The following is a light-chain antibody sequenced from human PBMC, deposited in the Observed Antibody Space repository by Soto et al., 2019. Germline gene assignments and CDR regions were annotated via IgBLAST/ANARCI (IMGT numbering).Light chain of an antibody. Sequence: DIQLTQSPSFLSASVGDRVTITCWASQGINNYLAWYQQKPGKAPNLLIHTASTLQSGVPARFSGSGSGTEFTLTISSLQPEDIATYYCQHRHSYPITFGQGTRLEIK. CDR3: QHRHSYPIT. CDR1: QGINNY. V-gene: IGKV1-9*01. CDR2: TAS. J-gene: IGKJ5*01.